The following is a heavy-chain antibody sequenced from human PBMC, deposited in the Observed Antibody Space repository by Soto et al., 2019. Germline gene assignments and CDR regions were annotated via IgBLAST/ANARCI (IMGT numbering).Heavy chain of an antibody. J-gene: IGHJ1*01. CDR1: GFMFSRYA. D-gene: IGHD3-3*01. CDR3: ARSRSGAVPDSFGY. Sequence: QVQLVASGGRVVQPGGSLILSCAASGFMFSRYAIHWVRQAPGKGLEWVAVISKDGSVNYYADSVRGRFSISRDKSKNTVYLELNGMSDDDTAVFYCARSRSGAVPDSFGYWGQGTLVTVSS. CDR2: ISKDGSVN. V-gene: IGHV3-30-3*01.